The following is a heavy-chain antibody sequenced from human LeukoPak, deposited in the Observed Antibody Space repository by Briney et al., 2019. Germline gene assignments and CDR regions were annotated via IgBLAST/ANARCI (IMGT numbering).Heavy chain of an antibody. CDR3: ASRGTNDFDC. Sequence: GGSLRLSCVASGFTVSSNYMTWVRQAPGKGLEWVSVIYSGGSTYYADSVKDRFTISRDNSKNTLYLQMNSLRAEDTALYYCASRGTNDFDCWGQGTLVTVSS. CDR1: GFTVSSNY. V-gene: IGHV3-66*01. D-gene: IGHD3-16*01. CDR2: IYSGGST. J-gene: IGHJ4*02.